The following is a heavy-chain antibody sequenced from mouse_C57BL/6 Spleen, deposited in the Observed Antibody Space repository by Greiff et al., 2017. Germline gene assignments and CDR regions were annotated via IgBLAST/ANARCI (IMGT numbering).Heavy chain of an antibody. CDR3: ARREGNYGSYYFDY. CDR2: IYPGDGDT. D-gene: IGHD2-1*01. J-gene: IGHJ2*01. Sequence: QVQLQQSGAELVKPGASVKISCKASGYAFSSYWMNWVKQRPGKGLEWIGQIYPGDGDTNYNGKFKGKATLTADKSSSTAYMQLSSLTSEDSAVYFCARREGNYGSYYFDYWGQGTTLTVAS. V-gene: IGHV1-80*01. CDR1: GYAFSSYW.